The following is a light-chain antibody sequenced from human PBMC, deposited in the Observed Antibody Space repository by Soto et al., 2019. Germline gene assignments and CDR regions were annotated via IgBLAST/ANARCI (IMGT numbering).Light chain of an antibody. CDR3: AAWDDSLNGYV. J-gene: IGLJ1*01. CDR2: SNN. CDR1: SSNIGSNT. Sequence: QSVLTQPPSASGTPGQRVTISCSGSSSNIGSNTVNWYHQLPGTAPKLLIYSNNQRPSGVPDRFSGSKSGTSASLAISGLQSEDEADYYCAAWDDSLNGYVFXTGTKVTVL. V-gene: IGLV1-44*01.